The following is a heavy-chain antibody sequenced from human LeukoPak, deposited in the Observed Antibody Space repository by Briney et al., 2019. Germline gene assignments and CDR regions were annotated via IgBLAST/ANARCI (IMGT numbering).Heavy chain of an antibody. D-gene: IGHD3-22*01. V-gene: IGHV3-48*04. CDR1: GFTFSTYS. J-gene: IGHJ2*01. CDR2: ISSSGSTI. CDR3: ARETYYYDISDSEGWYFDL. Sequence: SGGSLRLSCAASGFTFSTYSLNWVRQAPGKGLEWVSYISSSGSTIYYADSVKGRFTISRDNAKNSLYLQMNSLRAEDTAVYYCARETYYYDISDSEGWYFDLWGRGTLVTVSS.